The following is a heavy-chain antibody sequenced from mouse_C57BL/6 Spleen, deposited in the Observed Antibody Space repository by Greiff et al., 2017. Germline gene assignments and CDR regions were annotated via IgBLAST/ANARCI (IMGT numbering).Heavy chain of an antibody. D-gene: IGHD2-3*01. J-gene: IGHJ3*01. CDR3: ARGDDGLPEFAY. CDR1: GYTFTSYW. V-gene: IGHV1-64*01. Sequence: QVQLKQPGAELVKPGASVKLSCKASGYTFTSYWMHWVKQRPGQGLEWIGMIHPNSGSTNYNEKFKSKATLTVDKSSSTAYMQLSSLTSEDSAVYYCARGDDGLPEFAYWGQGTLVTVSA. CDR2: IHPNSGST.